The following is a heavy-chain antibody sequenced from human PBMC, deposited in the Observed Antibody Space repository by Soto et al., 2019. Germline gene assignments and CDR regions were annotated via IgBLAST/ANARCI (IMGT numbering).Heavy chain of an antibody. J-gene: IGHJ4*02. CDR2: INHLETT. D-gene: IGHD3-10*01. V-gene: IGHV4-30-2*01. CDR3: ARGGGFDSFAY. CDR1: GASITYGAYS. Sequence: QLQLHMSGSGLVKPSQTLSLTCTVSGASITYGAYSWSWIRQTPGKGLEWIGYINHLETTFYNPSFESRLTLSIDSTKNQFSLNLKSMSAADRAVYFCARGGGFDSFAYWGQGILVTVSS.